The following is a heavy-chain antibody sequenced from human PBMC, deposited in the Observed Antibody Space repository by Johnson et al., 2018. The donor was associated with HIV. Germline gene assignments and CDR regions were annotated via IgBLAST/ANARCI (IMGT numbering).Heavy chain of an antibody. V-gene: IGHV3-30*02. D-gene: IGHD3-22*01. CDR2: IRYDGSNK. CDR1: GITFSSYG. Sequence: QVQLVESGGGVVQPGGSLRLSCAASGITFSSYGMHWVRQAPGRGLEWVVFIRYDGSNKYYADSVKGRFTISRDNSKNTLYLQMNSLRAEDTAVYYCANFGDDSRKDRPETHDAFDIWGQGTMVTVSS. CDR3: ANFGDDSRKDRPETHDAFDI. J-gene: IGHJ3*02.